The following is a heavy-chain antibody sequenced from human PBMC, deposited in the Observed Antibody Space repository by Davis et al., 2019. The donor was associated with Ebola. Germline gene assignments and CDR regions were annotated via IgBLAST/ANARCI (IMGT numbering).Heavy chain of an antibody. CDR2: ISSSSSTI. CDR3: AREGDWYFDL. V-gene: IGHV3-48*01. J-gene: IGHJ2*01. CDR1: GFTYSSYS. Sequence: GESLKISCAASGFTYSSYSMNWVRQAPGKGLEWVSYISSSSSTIYYADSVKGRFTISRDNSKNTLYLQMNSLRAEDTAVYYCAREGDWYFDLWGRGTLVTVSS.